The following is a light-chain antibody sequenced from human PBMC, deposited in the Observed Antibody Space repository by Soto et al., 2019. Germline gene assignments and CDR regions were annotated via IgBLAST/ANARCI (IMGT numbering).Light chain of an antibody. CDR1: QNVNSKY. CDR3: QQYGNAPWT. Sequence: EVVLTQSPGTLSLSPGERATLSCRASQNVNSKYFAWYHQKPGQAPRLLIYGAFNRATGIPDRFSGSGSGTDFTLSITRLEPADFAVYFCQQYGNAPWTFGQGTKVEIK. CDR2: GAF. J-gene: IGKJ1*01. V-gene: IGKV3-20*01.